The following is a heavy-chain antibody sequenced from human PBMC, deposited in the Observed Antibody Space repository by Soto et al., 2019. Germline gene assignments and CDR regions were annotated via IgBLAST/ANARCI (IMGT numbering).Heavy chain of an antibody. V-gene: IGHV1-3*01. Sequence: GASVKVSCKASGYTFTSYAMHWVRQAPGQRLEWMGWINAGNGNTKYSQKFQGRVTITRDTSASTAYMELSSLRSEDTAVYYCARAGIAASYYYYYGMDVWGQGTTVTVSS. D-gene: IGHD6-6*01. J-gene: IGHJ6*02. CDR2: INAGNGNT. CDR1: GYTFTSYA. CDR3: ARAGIAASYYYYYGMDV.